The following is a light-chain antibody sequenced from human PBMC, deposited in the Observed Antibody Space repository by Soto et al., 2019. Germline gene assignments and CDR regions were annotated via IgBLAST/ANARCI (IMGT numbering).Light chain of an antibody. CDR3: QQRSDWPST. V-gene: IGKV3-11*01. CDR1: QSVGTY. J-gene: IGKJ4*01. CDR2: DSS. Sequence: EIVLTQSPATLSLSPEERATLSCRASQSVGTYFAWYQQKPDQAPRLLIYDSSNRATGIPARFSGSGSGTDFTLTISGLEPEDFAVYYCQQRSDWPSTFGGGTKVEIK.